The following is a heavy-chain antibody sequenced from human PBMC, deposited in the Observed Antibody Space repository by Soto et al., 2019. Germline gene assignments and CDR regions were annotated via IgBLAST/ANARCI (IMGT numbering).Heavy chain of an antibody. CDR2: IYKSATT. CDR1: GDSISTVDYF. J-gene: IGHJ5*01. CDR3: ARGRYCLTGRCFPNWFDY. V-gene: IGHV4-30-4*01. Sequence: KTSETLSLTCSVSGDSISTVDYFWAWIRQPPGQALEYIGYIYKSATTYYNPSFEGRVAISLDTSKSHFSLNVTSVTAADTAVYFCARGRYCLTGRCFPNWFDYWAQGTLATVSS. D-gene: IGHD2-15*01.